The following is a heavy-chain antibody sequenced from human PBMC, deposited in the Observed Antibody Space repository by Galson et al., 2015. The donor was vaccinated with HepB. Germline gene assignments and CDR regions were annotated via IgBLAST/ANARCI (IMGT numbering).Heavy chain of an antibody. D-gene: IGHD6-19*01. V-gene: IGHV6-1*01. CDR2: TYYRSKWYN. Sequence: CAISGDSVSSNSAAWNWIRQSPSRGLEWLGRTYYRSKWYNDYAVSVKSRITINPDTSKNQFSLQLNSVTPEDTAVYYCAGDKPRGYSSGWQPWGYYYYGMDVWGQGTTVTVSS. CDR1: GDSVSSNSAA. J-gene: IGHJ6*02. CDR3: AGDKPRGYSSGWQPWGYYYYGMDV.